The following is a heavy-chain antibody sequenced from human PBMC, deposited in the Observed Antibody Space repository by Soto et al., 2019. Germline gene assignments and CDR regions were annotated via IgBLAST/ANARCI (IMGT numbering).Heavy chain of an antibody. J-gene: IGHJ6*02. D-gene: IGHD1-26*01. CDR2: FNPRDPAA. CDR1: GYSFITYW. CDR3: ARGGKHGSHFYGMDV. Sequence: XESLTISCVGGGYSFITYWVAWVRQMPGKGLEWMGIFNPRDPAATYSPSFQGQVTISADRSISTAYLQWNSLKASDTAIYYCARGGKHGSHFYGMDVWGQGTTVTVS. V-gene: IGHV5-51*01.